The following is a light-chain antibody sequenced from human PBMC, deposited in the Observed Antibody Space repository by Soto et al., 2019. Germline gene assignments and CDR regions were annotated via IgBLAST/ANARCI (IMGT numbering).Light chain of an antibody. CDR1: SSNIGAGYD. J-gene: IGLJ1*01. CDR3: LSYDSSLSGYV. V-gene: IGLV1-40*01. Sequence: QSVLTQPPSVSGAAGQRVTISCTGSSSNIGAGYDVHWYQQLPGTAPKLLIYGNSNRPSGVPDRFSGSKSGTSASLAITGLQAEDEADYYCLSYDSSLSGYVFGTGTKLTVL. CDR2: GNS.